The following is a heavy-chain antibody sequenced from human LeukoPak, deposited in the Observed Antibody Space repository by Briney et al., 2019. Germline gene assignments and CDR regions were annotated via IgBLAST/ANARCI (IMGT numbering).Heavy chain of an antibody. Sequence: GGSLRLSCAASGFTFSSYNMNWVCQAPGKGLEWVSFISTSGNTIDYVDSVKGRFTISRDNAKNSLYLQMNSLRDEDTAVYYCARKYSGSGNYFFDYWGQGTLVTVSS. CDR2: ISTSGNTI. CDR1: GFTFSSYN. CDR3: ARKYSGSGNYFFDY. D-gene: IGHD3-10*01. V-gene: IGHV3-48*02. J-gene: IGHJ4*02.